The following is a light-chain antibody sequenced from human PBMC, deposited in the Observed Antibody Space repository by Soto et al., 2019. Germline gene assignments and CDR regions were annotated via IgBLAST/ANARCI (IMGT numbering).Light chain of an antibody. CDR1: QSVLHSSNNKHC. Sequence: DIVMTQSPDSLPVSLVERATINCKSSQSVLHSSNNKHCVSWYQQKPGQPPKLLIYWASTRESGVPDRFTGSGSGTDFTLTISRLQAGDVAVYFCQQYFDTPWPVGQGPNVEIK. CDR3: QQYFDTPWP. J-gene: IGKJ1*01. CDR2: WAS. V-gene: IGKV4-1*01.